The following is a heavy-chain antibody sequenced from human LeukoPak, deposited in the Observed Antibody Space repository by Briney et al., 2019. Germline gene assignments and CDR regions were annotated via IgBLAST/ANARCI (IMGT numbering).Heavy chain of an antibody. V-gene: IGHV3-30-3*01. J-gene: IGHJ4*02. CDR2: ISYDGSNK. D-gene: IGHD3-22*01. CDR1: GFTFSSYA. CDR3: ARDPDSSGYYAYYFDY. Sequence: PGGSLRLSCAAPGFTFSSYAMHWLRQAPGKGLEWVAVISYDGSNKYYADSVKGRFTISRDNSKNTLYLQMNSLRAEDTAVYYCARDPDSSGYYAYYFDYWGQGTLVTVSS.